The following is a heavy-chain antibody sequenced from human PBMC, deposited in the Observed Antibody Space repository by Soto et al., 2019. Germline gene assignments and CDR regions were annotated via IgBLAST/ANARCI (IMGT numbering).Heavy chain of an antibody. V-gene: IGHV3-48*01. Sequence: ESGGGLVQPGGSLRLSCAASGFTFSSYSMNWVRQAPGKGLEWVSYISSSGSSISYTDSVKGRFTISRDNAKNSLYLQMNSLGAEDTAVYYCARSRYNDYWGQGTLVTVFS. CDR2: ISSSGSSI. D-gene: IGHD1-1*01. CDR3: ARSRYNDY. J-gene: IGHJ4*02. CDR1: GFTFSSYS.